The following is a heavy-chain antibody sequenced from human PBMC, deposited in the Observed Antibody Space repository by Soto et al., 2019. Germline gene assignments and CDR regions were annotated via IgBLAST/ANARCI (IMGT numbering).Heavy chain of an antibody. Sequence: PGGSLRLSCAASGFTFSDHYMDWVRQAPGKGLEWVGRTRSKANSYTTEYAASVKGRFTISRDDSKNSLYLQMNSLKTEDTAVYYCARVGAIAARPNDYWGQGTLVTVSS. CDR1: GFTFSDHY. CDR2: TRSKANSYTT. J-gene: IGHJ4*02. D-gene: IGHD6-6*01. V-gene: IGHV3-72*01. CDR3: ARVGAIAARPNDY.